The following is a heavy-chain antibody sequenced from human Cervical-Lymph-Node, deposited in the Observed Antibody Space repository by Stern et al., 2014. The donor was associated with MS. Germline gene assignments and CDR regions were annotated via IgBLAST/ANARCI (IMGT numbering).Heavy chain of an antibody. Sequence: EVQLVESGGGLVQPGGSLRLSCAASGFNFSSYWMHWVRQSPEKGLLWVSQINHNGSGTSYADSVKGRFSISRDNTKNMLYLRMTSLRAEDTAVYYCARGVGDYWGQGARVTVSS. CDR3: ARGVGDY. V-gene: IGHV3-74*02. D-gene: IGHD3-16*01. CDR2: INHNGSGT. J-gene: IGHJ4*02. CDR1: GFNFSSYW.